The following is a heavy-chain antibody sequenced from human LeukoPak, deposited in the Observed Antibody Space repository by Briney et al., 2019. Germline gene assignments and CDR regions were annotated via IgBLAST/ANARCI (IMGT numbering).Heavy chain of an antibody. V-gene: IGHV3-21*01. J-gene: IGHJ4*02. Sequence: NPGGSLRLSCAASGFTFSSYSMNWVRQAPGKGLEWVSSISSSSSYIYYADSVKGRFTISRDNAKNSLYLQMNSLRAEDTAVYYCASLGSGYGVYFDYWGQGTLVTVSS. CDR3: ASLGSGYGVYFDY. CDR1: GFTFSSYS. CDR2: ISSSSSYI. D-gene: IGHD5-12*01.